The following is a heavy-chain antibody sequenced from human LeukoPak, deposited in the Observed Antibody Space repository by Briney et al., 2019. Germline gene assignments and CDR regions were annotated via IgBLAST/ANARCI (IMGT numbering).Heavy chain of an antibody. D-gene: IGHD3-3*01. J-gene: IGHJ5*02. CDR1: GGTFSSYA. V-gene: IGHV1-69*06. CDR2: IIPIFGTA. CDR3: ARELYYDFWSGFSPSVDP. Sequence: SVKVSCKASGGTFSSYAISWVRQAPGQGLEWMGGIIPIFGTANYAQKFQGRVTITADKSTSTAYMELSSLRSEDTAVYYCARELYYDFWSGFSPSVDPWGQATLVTVSS.